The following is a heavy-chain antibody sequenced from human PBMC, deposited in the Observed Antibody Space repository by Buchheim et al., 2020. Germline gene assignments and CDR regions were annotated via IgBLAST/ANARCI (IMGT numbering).Heavy chain of an antibody. J-gene: IGHJ6*02. CDR1: GFTFSSYA. CDR3: AKLGDIVVVYYYYGMDV. CDR2: ISGSGGST. D-gene: IGHD2-2*01. V-gene: IGHV3-23*04. Sequence: VQLVESGGGVVQPGRSLRLSCAASGFTFSSYAMSWVRQAPGKGLEWVSAISGSGGSTYYADSVKGRFTISRDNSKNTLYLQMNSLRAEDTAVYYCAKLGDIVVVYYYYGMDVWGQGTT.